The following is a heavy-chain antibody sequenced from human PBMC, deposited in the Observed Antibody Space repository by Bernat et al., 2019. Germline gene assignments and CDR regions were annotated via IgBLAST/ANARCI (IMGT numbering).Heavy chain of an antibody. V-gene: IGHV4-39*07. CDR2: IYYNGGT. D-gene: IGHD6-19*01. CDR1: GGSINSNTYY. J-gene: IGHJ4*02. Sequence: QLQLQESGPGLVKPSETLSLICTVSGGSINSNTYYWGWIRQPPGKGLEWIGTIYYNGGTHYNPSVKSRATISVDTSKNQFSLKLSSVTAADTAVYYCARGRAQWLDYFDYWGQGTLVTVSS. CDR3: ARGRAQWLDYFDY.